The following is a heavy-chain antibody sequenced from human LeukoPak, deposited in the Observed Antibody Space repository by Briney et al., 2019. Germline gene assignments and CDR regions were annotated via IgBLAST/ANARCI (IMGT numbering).Heavy chain of an antibody. CDR2: ISSSGSTI. Sequence: GGSLRLSCAASGFTFSSYEMNWVRQAPGKGLEWVSYISSSGSTIYYADSVKGRFTISRDNAKNSLYLQMNSLKTEDTAVYYCAAEGKRITLVRGVITPRGYYYMDVWGKGTTVTVSS. CDR1: GFTFSSYE. D-gene: IGHD3-10*01. V-gene: IGHV3-48*03. CDR3: AAEGKRITLVRGVITPRGYYYMDV. J-gene: IGHJ6*03.